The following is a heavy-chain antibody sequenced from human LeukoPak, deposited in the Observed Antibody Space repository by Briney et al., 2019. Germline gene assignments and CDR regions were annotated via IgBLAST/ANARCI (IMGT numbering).Heavy chain of an antibody. CDR2: INHSGST. CDR1: GRSFSGYY. V-gene: IGHV4-34*01. CDR3: ARSLAAAGTGSYYFDY. J-gene: IGHJ4*02. D-gene: IGHD6-13*01. Sequence: SETLSLTCAVYGRSFSGYYWSWIRQPPGKGLEWIGEINHSGSTNYNPSLKSRVTISVDTSKNQFSLKLSSVTAADTAVYYCARSLAAAGTGSYYFDYWGQGTLVTVSS.